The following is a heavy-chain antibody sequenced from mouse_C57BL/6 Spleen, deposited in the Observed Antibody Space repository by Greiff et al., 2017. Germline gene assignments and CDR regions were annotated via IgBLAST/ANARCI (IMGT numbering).Heavy chain of an antibody. Sequence: VKLVESGAELAKPGASVKLSCKASGYTFTSYWMHWVKQRPGQGLEWIGYINPSSGYTKYNQKFKDKATLTADKSSSTAYMQLSSLTYEDSAVYYCARGYYDYDEGMDDWGQGTSVTVSS. J-gene: IGHJ4*01. V-gene: IGHV1-7*01. D-gene: IGHD2-4*01. CDR1: GYTFTSYW. CDR2: INPSSGYT. CDR3: ARGYYDYDEGMDD.